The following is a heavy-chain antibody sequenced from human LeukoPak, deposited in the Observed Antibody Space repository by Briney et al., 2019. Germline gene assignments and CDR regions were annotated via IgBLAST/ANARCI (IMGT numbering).Heavy chain of an antibody. CDR1: GFTFDDYA. CDR2: ISWNSGSI. V-gene: IGHV3-9*01. Sequence: GGSLRLSCAASGFTFDDYAMHWVRQAPGKGLEWVSGISWNSGSIGYADSVKGRFTISRDNAKNSLYLQMNSLRAEDTALYYCAKDLWGGLVAGPFDYWGQGTLVTVSS. D-gene: IGHD6-19*01. CDR3: AKDLWGGLVAGPFDY. J-gene: IGHJ4*02.